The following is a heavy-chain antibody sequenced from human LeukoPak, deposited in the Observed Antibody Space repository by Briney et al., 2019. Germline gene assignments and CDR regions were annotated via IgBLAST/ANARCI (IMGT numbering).Heavy chain of an antibody. CDR3: ARENNGGFTNFDY. CDR1: GFTFSSYW. J-gene: IGHJ4*02. CDR2: LNSDGSTT. V-gene: IGHV3-74*01. D-gene: IGHD4-23*01. Sequence: PGGSLRLSCAVSGFTFSSYWMHWVRQAPGKGLVWVSRLNSDGSTTNYVDSVKGRFTISRDNAKNMLYLQMNSLRAEDTAVYYCARENNGGFTNFDYWGQGTLVTVSS.